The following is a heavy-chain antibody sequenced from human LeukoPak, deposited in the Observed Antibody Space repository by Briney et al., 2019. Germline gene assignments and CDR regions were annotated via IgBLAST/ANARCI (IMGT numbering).Heavy chain of an antibody. V-gene: IGHV1-24*01. CDR2: FDPEDGET. J-gene: IGHJ3*02. Sequence: ASVKVSCKASGYTFTSYDINWVRQATGKGLEWMGGFDPEDGETIYAQKFQGRVTMTEDTSTDTAYMELSSLRSEDTAVYYCATAVSLRFLEWPRAFDIWGQGTMVTVSS. D-gene: IGHD3-3*01. CDR3: ATAVSLRFLEWPRAFDI. CDR1: GYTFTSYD.